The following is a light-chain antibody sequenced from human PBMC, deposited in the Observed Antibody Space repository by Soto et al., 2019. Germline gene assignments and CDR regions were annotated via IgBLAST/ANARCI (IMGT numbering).Light chain of an antibody. V-gene: IGKV1-27*01. CDR1: QGSSNY. CDR3: QNYNSVPTYT. J-gene: IGKJ2*01. Sequence: DIQMTQSPSSLSASVGDRVTITCRASQGSSNYLAWYQQKPGKVPKLLIYAASTLQSGVPSRFSGSGSGTDFTLTINSLQPEDVATYYCQNYNSVPTYTFGQGTKLQIK. CDR2: AAS.